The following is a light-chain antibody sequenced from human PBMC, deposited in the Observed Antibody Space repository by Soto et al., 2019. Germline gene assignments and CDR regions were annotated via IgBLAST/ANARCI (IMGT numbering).Light chain of an antibody. CDR3: QQRAKWPRT. J-gene: IGKJ1*01. CDR1: QSVSNS. CDR2: GAS. Sequence: EIVLTQSPATLSLSPGERATLSCWASQSVSNSLAWFQQRPGQAPRLLIYGASDRATGIPARFSGTGSGTDFTLTISSLEPEDFAVYYCQQRAKWPRTLGQGTKVDIK. V-gene: IGKV3-11*01.